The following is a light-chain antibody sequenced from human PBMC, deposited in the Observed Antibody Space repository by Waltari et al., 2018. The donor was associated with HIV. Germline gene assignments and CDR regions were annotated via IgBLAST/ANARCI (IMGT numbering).Light chain of an antibody. V-gene: IGLV1-47*01. CDR3: AAWDDSLREV. Sequence: QSVLTQPPSASGTPGHSVTISCSGSSSNTGSNFVYWYQQLPGAAPKLLIYRNNQQPSGVPDRFSGSKSGTSASLAISGLRSEDEADYYCAAWDDSLREVFGGGTKLTVL. J-gene: IGLJ3*02. CDR1: SSNTGSNF. CDR2: RNN.